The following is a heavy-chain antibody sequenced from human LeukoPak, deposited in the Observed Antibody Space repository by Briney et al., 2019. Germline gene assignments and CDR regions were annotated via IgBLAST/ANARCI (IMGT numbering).Heavy chain of an antibody. CDR2: IYPSGST. J-gene: IGHJ1*01. CDR3: AKLGSAEYFQH. CDR1: GGSISSSNW. Sequence: SGTLSLSCAVSGGSISSSNWWSWVRQPPGRGLEWIGEIYPSGSTNYNPSLKSRVTISVDKSKNQCSLKLSSVTAADTAVYYCAKLGSAEYFQHWGQGTLVTVSS. V-gene: IGHV4-4*02. D-gene: IGHD3-3*02.